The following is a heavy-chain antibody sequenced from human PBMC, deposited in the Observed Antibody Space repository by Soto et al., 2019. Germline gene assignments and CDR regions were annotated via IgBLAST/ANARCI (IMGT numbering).Heavy chain of an antibody. CDR3: AKMDCSGGSCYWPYYYYMDV. CDR2: ISGSGGST. D-gene: IGHD2-15*01. J-gene: IGHJ6*03. CDR1: GFTFSSYA. V-gene: IGHV3-23*01. Sequence: GGSLRLSCAASGFTFSSYAMSWVRQAPGKGLEWVSAISGSGGSTYYADSVKGRFTISRDNSKKTLYLQMNSLRAEDTAVYYCAKMDCSGGSCYWPYYYYMDVWGKGTTVTVSS.